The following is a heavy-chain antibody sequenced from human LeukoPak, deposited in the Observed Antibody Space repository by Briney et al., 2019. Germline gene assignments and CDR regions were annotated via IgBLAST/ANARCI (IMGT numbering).Heavy chain of an antibody. V-gene: IGHV1-8*03. Sequence: ASVKVSCKASGYTFTSYDINWARQATGQGLEWMGWMNPNSGNTGYAQKFQGRVTITRNTSISTAYMELSSLRSEDTAVYYCARDRDSSGWSRFDYWGQGTLVTVSS. J-gene: IGHJ4*02. D-gene: IGHD6-19*01. CDR3: ARDRDSSGWSRFDY. CDR2: MNPNSGNT. CDR1: GYTFTSYD.